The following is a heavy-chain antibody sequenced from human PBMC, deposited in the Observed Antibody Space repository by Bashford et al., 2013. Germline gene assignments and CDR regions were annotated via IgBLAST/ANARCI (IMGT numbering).Heavy chain of an antibody. CDR1: GFTFSTYS. CDR2: ISSSSRYI. D-gene: IGHD3-16*01. CDR3: AKDVEGPTWGAFDN. Sequence: GGSLRLSCAASGFTFSTYSINWVRQPPGKGLEWVSCISSSSRYIYYADSVKGRFTISRDNSENTLYLQMNSLRVEDTALYYCAKDVEGPTWGAFDNWGQGTLVTVSS. V-gene: IGHV3-21*04. J-gene: IGHJ4*02.